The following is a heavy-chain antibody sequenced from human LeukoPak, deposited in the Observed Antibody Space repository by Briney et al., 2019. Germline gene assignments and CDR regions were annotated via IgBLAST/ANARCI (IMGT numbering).Heavy chain of an antibody. CDR3: ARVRPLGYCSGGSCYPA. D-gene: IGHD2-15*01. J-gene: IGHJ5*02. V-gene: IGHV1-24*01. CDR2: FDPEKGET. CDR1: GYTLTELS. Sequence: ASVKVSCKVSGYTLTELSMHWVRQAPGRGFEWMGRFDPEKGETIYAQKFQGRVTMTEDTSTDTAYMELSSLRSEDTAVYYCARVRPLGYCSGGSCYPAWGQGTLVTVSS.